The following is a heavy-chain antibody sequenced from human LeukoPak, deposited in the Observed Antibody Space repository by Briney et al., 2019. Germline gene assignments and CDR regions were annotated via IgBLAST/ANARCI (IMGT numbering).Heavy chain of an antibody. CDR3: ARGGVGDYYDSSGFRYYYYYYMDV. D-gene: IGHD3-22*01. V-gene: IGHV1-8*01. J-gene: IGHJ6*03. CDR1: GYTFTSYD. Sequence: ASVKVSCKASGYTFTSYDINWVRQATGQGLEWMGWMNPNSGNTGYAQKFQGRVTMTRNTSISTAYMELRSLRSEDTAVYYCARGGVGDYYDSSGFRYYYYYYMDVWGKGTTVTVSS. CDR2: MNPNSGNT.